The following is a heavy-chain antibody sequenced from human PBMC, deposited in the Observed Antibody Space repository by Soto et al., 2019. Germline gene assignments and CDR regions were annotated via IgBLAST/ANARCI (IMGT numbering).Heavy chain of an antibody. CDR3: ARALTTVTLFDP. CDR1: GGSISSGGYY. CDR2: IYYSGST. D-gene: IGHD4-17*01. J-gene: IGHJ5*02. V-gene: IGHV4-31*03. Sequence: QVQLQESGPGLVKPSQTLSLTCTVSGGSISSGGYYWSWIRQHPGKGLEWIGYIYYSGSTYYNPSLKSRGXXXVXXSKNQFSLKLSSVTAADTAVYYCARALTTVTLFDPWGQGTLVTVSS.